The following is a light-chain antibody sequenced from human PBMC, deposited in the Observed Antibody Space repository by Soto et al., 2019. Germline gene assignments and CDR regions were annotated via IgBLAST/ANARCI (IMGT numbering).Light chain of an antibody. J-gene: IGLJ1*01. Sequence: QSVLTQPASVSGSPGQSITIPCTGNSSDVGGYNYVSWYQQHPGKAPKLMIYDVRNRPSGVSNRFSGSKSVNTASLTISGLQAEDEADYYCSSYTTVSTYVFGTGTKVTV. CDR3: SSYTTVSTYV. CDR1: SSDVGGYNY. CDR2: DVR. V-gene: IGLV2-14*01.